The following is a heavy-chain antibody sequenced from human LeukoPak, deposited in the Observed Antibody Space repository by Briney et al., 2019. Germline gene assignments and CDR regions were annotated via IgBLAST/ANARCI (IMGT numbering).Heavy chain of an antibody. CDR3: ARDLRLRDPGFDP. CDR2: ISVRSNYI. V-gene: IGHV3-21*01. CDR1: GYTFSSYS. Sequence: GGSLRLSCVASGYTFSSYSINWVRQAPGKGLEWVSSISVRSNYIYYADSVKGRFTISRDNAKNSLYLQMNSLRAEDTAVYYCARDLRLRDPGFDPWGQGTLVTVSS. J-gene: IGHJ5*02. D-gene: IGHD3-10*01.